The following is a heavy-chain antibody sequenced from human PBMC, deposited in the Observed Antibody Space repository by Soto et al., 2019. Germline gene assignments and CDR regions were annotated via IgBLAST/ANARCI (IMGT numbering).Heavy chain of an antibody. CDR1: GFTFSSYG. J-gene: IGHJ3*02. Sequence: PGGSLRLSCAASGFTFSSYGMHWVRQAPGKGLEWVAVISYDGRNEYYEDSLKGRFTTSRDNSKNTLYLQMNSLRPEDSAVYYCAKDLRYDILTGYYMGVGAFDIWGLGTVVTVSS. CDR2: ISYDGRNE. CDR3: AKDLRYDILTGYYMGVGAFDI. D-gene: IGHD3-9*01. V-gene: IGHV3-30*18.